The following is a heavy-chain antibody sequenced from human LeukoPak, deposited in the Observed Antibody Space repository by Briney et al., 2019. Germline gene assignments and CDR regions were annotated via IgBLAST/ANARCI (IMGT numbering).Heavy chain of an antibody. CDR2: ISPTGGST. D-gene: IGHD5-24*01. CDR3: ARDNSVRDEAWWFYP. CDR1: GYTFTNNW. V-gene: IGHV1-46*01. Sequence: GASVKVSCKAFGYTFTNNWMHWVRQAPGQGPEWMGLISPTGGSTAYAQKFQGRVTLTRDMSTGTDYLELSRLRSEDTAVYYCARDNSVRDEAWWFYPWGQGTLVTVSS. J-gene: IGHJ5*02.